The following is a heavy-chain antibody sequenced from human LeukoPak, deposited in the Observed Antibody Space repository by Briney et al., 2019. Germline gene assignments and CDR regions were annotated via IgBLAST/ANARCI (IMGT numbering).Heavy chain of an antibody. Sequence: GGSLRLSCAASGFTFSSYAMSWVRQAPGKGLEWVSAISGSGDSTYYADSVKGRFTISRDNSKNTLYLQMNSLRAEDTAVYYCARDANYYGSGSYYGNWGQGTLVTVSS. CDR1: GFTFSSYA. CDR3: ARDANYYGSGSYYGN. V-gene: IGHV3-23*01. CDR2: ISGSGDST. D-gene: IGHD3-10*01. J-gene: IGHJ4*02.